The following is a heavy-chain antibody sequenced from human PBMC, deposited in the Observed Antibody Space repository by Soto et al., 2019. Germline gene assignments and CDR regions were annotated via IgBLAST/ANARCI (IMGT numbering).Heavy chain of an antibody. J-gene: IGHJ4*02. Sequence: PGGSLRLSCVASGFSFSDRSMNWVRQAPGKGLQWISYISSSSDTTYYADSVKGRFTVSRDNAKNALFLQMNSLRDDDTATYYCARLPKGSLVTAWGQGARVTVSS. D-gene: IGHD2-21*02. CDR1: GFSFSDRS. CDR2: ISSSSDTT. CDR3: ARLPKGSLVTA. V-gene: IGHV3-48*02.